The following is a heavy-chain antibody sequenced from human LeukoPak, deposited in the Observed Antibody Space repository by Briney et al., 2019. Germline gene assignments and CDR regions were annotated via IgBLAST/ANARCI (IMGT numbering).Heavy chain of an antibody. V-gene: IGHV4-39*01. Sequence: SETLSLTCTVSGGSVSSSSYYWGWIRQPPGKGLEWIGTIYYDGSTYYNPSLKSRVTISVDTSKNQFSLKLSSVTAADTAVYYCATPGDYGDYSVEVWGQGTLVTVSS. CDR1: GGSVSSSSYY. J-gene: IGHJ4*02. CDR3: ATPGDYGDYSVEV. CDR2: IYYDGST. D-gene: IGHD4-17*01.